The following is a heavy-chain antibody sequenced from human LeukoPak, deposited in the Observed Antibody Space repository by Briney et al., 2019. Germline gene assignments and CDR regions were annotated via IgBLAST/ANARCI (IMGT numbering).Heavy chain of an antibody. V-gene: IGHV3-7*01. J-gene: IGHJ6*02. D-gene: IGHD4-11*01. Sequence: GGSLRLSCAASGFTFSSYWMTWVRQAPGKGLEWVANIKQDGSEKYYVDSVKGRFTISRDNAKNSLYLQMSSLRAEDTAVYYCARDGDYSNYFLNYYYYYGMDVWGQGTTVTVSS. CDR2: IKQDGSEK. CDR1: GFTFSSYW. CDR3: ARDGDYSNYFLNYYYYYGMDV.